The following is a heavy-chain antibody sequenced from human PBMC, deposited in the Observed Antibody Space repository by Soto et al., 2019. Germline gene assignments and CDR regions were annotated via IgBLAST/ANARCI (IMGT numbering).Heavy chain of an antibody. CDR3: ARDGGNYDSSGYYYY. Sequence: SETLSLTCTVSGYSISSGYYWGWIRPPPGEGLEWIGSIYHSGSTYYKPSLKSRVTISLDKSKNQFYLKLSSVTAADTAVYYCARDGGNYDSSGYYYYWGQGTLVTVSS. CDR2: IYHSGST. D-gene: IGHD3-22*01. CDR1: GYSISSGYY. J-gene: IGHJ4*02. V-gene: IGHV4-38-2*02.